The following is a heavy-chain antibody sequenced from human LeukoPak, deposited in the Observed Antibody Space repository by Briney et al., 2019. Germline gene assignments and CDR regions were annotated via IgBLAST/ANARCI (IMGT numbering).Heavy chain of an antibody. J-gene: IGHJ4*02. V-gene: IGHV4-59*01. CDR2: IYHSGST. CDR1: GGSISTYY. Sequence: PSETLSLTCTVSGGSISTYYWTWIRQPPGKGLEWIGYIYHSGSTNCNPSLKSRVTISIDTSKNQFSLKLGSVTPADTAVYYCARLIIAATGSLFDYWGQGTLVTVSS. CDR3: ARLIIAATGSLFDY. D-gene: IGHD6-13*01.